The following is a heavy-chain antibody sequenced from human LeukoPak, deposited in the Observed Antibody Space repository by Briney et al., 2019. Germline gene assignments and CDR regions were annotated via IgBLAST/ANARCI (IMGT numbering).Heavy chain of an antibody. J-gene: IGHJ5*02. CDR3: ARVSTLAAAGTGRWFDP. D-gene: IGHD6-13*01. CDR1: GYTFTGYY. Sequence: ASVKVSCKASGYTFTGYYMHWVRQAPGQGLEWMAWINPNSGGTNYAQKFQGRVTMTRDTSISTAYMELSRLRSDDTAVYYCARVSTLAAAGTGRWFDPWGQGTLVTVSS. V-gene: IGHV1-2*02. CDR2: INPNSGGT.